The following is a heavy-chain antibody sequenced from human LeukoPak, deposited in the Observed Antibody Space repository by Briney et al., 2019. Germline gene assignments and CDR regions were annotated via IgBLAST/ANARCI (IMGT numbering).Heavy chain of an antibody. V-gene: IGHV3-30-3*01. CDR2: ISYDGSNK. CDR1: GFTFSSYA. Sequence: PGRSLRLSCAASGFTFSSYAMHWVRQAPGKGLGWVAVISYDGSNKYYADSVKGRFTISRDNSKNTLYLQMNSLRAEDTAVYYCARDHKSRAAAGLRIDYWGQGTLVTVSS. J-gene: IGHJ4*02. D-gene: IGHD6-13*01. CDR3: ARDHKSRAAAGLRIDY.